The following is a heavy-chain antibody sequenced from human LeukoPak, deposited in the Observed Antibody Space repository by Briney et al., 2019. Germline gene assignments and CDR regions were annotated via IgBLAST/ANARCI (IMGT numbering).Heavy chain of an antibody. CDR1: GFTFISYA. Sequence: GGSLRLSCAASGFTFISYAMSWVRQAPGKGLEWVSAISTSGDTSYCADSVKGRFTISRDNSENTLYLQMSSLRAGDTAIYYCARQLGYCSDGTCYFDYWGQGTLVTVSS. J-gene: IGHJ4*02. CDR2: ISTSGDTS. D-gene: IGHD2-15*01. V-gene: IGHV3-23*01. CDR3: ARQLGYCSDGTCYFDY.